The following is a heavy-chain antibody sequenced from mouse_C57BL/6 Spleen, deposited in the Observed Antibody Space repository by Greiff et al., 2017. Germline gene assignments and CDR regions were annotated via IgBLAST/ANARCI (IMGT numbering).Heavy chain of an antibody. CDR3: ARPWETWFAY. Sequence: EVKLVESGGGLVKPGGSLKLSCAASGFTFSDYGMHWVRQAPEKGLEWVAYISSGSSTIYYADTVKGRFTISRDNAKNTLFLQMTSLRSEDTAMYYCARPWETWFAYWGQGTLVTVSA. D-gene: IGHD4-1*01. CDR1: GFTFSDYG. CDR2: ISSGSSTI. V-gene: IGHV5-17*01. J-gene: IGHJ3*01.